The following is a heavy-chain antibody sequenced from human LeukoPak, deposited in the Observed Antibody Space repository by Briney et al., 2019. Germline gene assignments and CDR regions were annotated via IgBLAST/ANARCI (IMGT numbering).Heavy chain of an antibody. CDR1: GGSISSGTYY. CDR2: IYTSGST. D-gene: IGHD3-10*01. V-gene: IGHV4-61*02. Sequence: SETLSLTCSVSGGSISSGTYYWSWIRQPAGRGLEWIGRIYTSGSTNYNPSLKSRVTISLETSKNQFSLKVSSVTAADTAVYYCARVFDSGSQAYFYYMDVWGKGTTVTIFS. CDR3: ARVFDSGSQAYFYYMDV. J-gene: IGHJ6*03.